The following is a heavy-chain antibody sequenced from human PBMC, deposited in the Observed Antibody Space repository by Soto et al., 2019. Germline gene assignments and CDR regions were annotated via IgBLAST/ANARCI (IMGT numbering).Heavy chain of an antibody. CDR2: IVPNIGSV. J-gene: IGHJ4*02. CDR3: ARRDRSGLPRDIDD. D-gene: IGHD3-22*01. Sequence: QMQLMQSGAEVKKPGSSVKVSCKASGGTLSSYINYWINWVRRARVQGLEWMGGIVPNIGSVKYAQRVQGRVTVTADKSTGTTYMELSILRPEDTALYYYARRDRSGLPRDIDDWGQGTMVTVSS. CDR1: GGTLSSYI. V-gene: IGHV1-69*06.